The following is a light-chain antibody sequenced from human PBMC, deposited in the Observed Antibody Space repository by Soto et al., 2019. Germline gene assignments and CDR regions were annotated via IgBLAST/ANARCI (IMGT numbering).Light chain of an antibody. J-gene: IGKJ4*01. Sequence: DILLTQSPYALAVSLGERATINCKSSQSVLYSPNNKNYLAWYQHKPGQTPRLLIYDTSTRATGVPTRFSGSRSGAEFTLTINSLQSEDFAVYYCQPYNNWPLTFGGGTKV. CDR1: QSVLYSPNNKNY. CDR3: QPYNNWPLT. V-gene: IGKV4-1*01. CDR2: DTS.